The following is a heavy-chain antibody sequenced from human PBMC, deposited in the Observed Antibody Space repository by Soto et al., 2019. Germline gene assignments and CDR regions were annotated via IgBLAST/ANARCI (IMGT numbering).Heavy chain of an antibody. V-gene: IGHV4-59*01. D-gene: IGHD3-22*01. CDR2: ISYRGST. CDR1: AGSITTSY. CDR3: ASSGIVGSEVNTWFDP. J-gene: IGHJ5*02. Sequence: PXETLSLTCTFSAGSITTSYWSCIRQPLGKSLEWIGYISYRGSTNYNPSLKSRLTISIDTYKSQISLKLTSMTTADTAVYYCASSGIVGSEVNTWFDPWGQGTLVPVSS.